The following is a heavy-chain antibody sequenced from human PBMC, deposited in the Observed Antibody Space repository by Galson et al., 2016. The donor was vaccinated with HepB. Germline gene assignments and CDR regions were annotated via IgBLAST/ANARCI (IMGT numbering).Heavy chain of an antibody. J-gene: IGHJ6*02. CDR2: IYPGDSDA. CDR3: ARHGHSKYANPMDV. D-gene: IGHD1-14*01. CDR1: GYNFADYW. Sequence: QSGAEVKKPGESLKISCKGSGYNFADYWICWVRQTPGKGLEWLGIIYPGDSDARYSLSFQGHVTISSDKSIRPADLQWSSLKASDTAIYYCARHGHSKYANPMDVWGQGTAVTVSS. V-gene: IGHV5-51*01.